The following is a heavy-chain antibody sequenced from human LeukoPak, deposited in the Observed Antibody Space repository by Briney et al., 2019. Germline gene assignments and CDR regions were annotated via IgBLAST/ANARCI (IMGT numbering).Heavy chain of an antibody. J-gene: IGHJ4*02. D-gene: IGHD4-17*01. Sequence: GGSLRLSCAASGFTFSSYAMSWVRQAPGKGLEWVSAISGSGGSTYYADSVKGRFTISRDNSKNTLYLQMNSLRAEDTTVYYCAKGLSHYGDYLAFDYWGQGTLVTVSS. CDR2: ISGSGGST. CDR1: GFTFSSYA. CDR3: AKGLSHYGDYLAFDY. V-gene: IGHV3-23*01.